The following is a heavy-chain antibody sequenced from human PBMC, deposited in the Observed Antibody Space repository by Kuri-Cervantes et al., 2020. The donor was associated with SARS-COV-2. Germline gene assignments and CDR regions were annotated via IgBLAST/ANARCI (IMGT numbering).Heavy chain of an antibody. V-gene: IGHV3-33*08. J-gene: IGHJ6*03. Sequence: GGSLRLSCVASGFTFSNYAIHWVRQAPGTGLEWVAVIWYDGKNEYYAGSVKGRFTISRDNSRNTVLLQMNILRAEDTAIYYCARGAANYYMDVWGTGTTVTVSS. CDR1: GFTFSNYA. D-gene: IGHD3-16*01. CDR3: ARGAANYYMDV. CDR2: IWYDGKNE.